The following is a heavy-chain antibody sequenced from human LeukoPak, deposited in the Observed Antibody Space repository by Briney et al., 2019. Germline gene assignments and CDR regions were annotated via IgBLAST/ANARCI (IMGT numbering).Heavy chain of an antibody. CDR2: ISSSSSYI. CDR1: GFTFSSYS. V-gene: IGHV3-21*01. Sequence: PGGSLRLSCAASGFTFSSYSMNWVRQAPGKGLEWVSSISSSSSYIYYADSVKGRFTVSRDNAKNSLYLQMNSLRAEDTAVYYCARGLGVGDSDIWGQGTMVTVSS. CDR3: ARGLGVGDSDI. J-gene: IGHJ3*02. D-gene: IGHD3-16*01.